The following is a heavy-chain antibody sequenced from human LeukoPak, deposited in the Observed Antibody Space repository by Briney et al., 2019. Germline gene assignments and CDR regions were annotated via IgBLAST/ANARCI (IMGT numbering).Heavy chain of an antibody. Sequence: PGGSLRLSWAPAGLTFSSFDMHWVRQPPDKGLEWVAFIKFDGSQKYYADSVRGRFTVSRYNSRNMLYLQLDSLRDDEPAVYFCARRLPDSGSYSPDYWGQGTLVTVSS. J-gene: IGHJ4*02. V-gene: IGHV3-30*02. D-gene: IGHD3-10*01. CDR2: IKFDGSQK. CDR1: GLTFSSFD. CDR3: ARRLPDSGSYSPDY.